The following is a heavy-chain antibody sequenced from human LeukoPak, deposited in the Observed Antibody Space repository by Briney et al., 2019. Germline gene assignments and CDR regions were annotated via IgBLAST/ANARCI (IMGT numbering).Heavy chain of an antibody. CDR2: INPNSGDT. J-gene: IGHJ5*02. Sequence: ASVKVSCKASGYTFTAYYMHWVRQAPGQGLEWMGWINPNSGDTNYAQKFQGRVTMTRDTSITTAYMELSRLRSDATAVYYCARDYGDYPYNWFDPWGQGTLVTVSS. D-gene: IGHD4-17*01. V-gene: IGHV1-2*02. CDR1: GYTFTAYY. CDR3: ARDYGDYPYNWFDP.